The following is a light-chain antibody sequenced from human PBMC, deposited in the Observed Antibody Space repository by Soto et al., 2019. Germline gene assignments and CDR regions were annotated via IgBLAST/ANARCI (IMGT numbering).Light chain of an antibody. CDR2: DVS. J-gene: IGLJ1*01. CDR3: SSYTSSSTYV. Sequence: QSALTQPASVSGSPGQSITISCTGTSSDVGGYNYVSWYQQHPGKAPKLMIYDVSNRPSGDSNRFSGSKSGNTASLTISGLQAEDEADYYWSSYTSSSTYVFGSGTKVTVL. V-gene: IGLV2-14*01. CDR1: SSDVGGYNY.